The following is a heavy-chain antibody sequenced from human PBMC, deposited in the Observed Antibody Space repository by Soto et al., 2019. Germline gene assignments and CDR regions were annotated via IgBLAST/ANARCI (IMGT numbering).Heavy chain of an antibody. D-gene: IGHD3-16*01. V-gene: IGHV4-31*03. J-gene: IGHJ4*02. Sequence: QVQLQESGPGLVKPSQTLSLTCTVSGGSISSGGYYWSWIRQHPGKGLEWIGYIYYSGSTYYNPSRKRRVTISGDTSKNQFSLKLSTVTAADTAVYYCARDNQRGGFFDYWGQGTLVTVSS. CDR3: ARDNQRGGFFDY. CDR1: GGSISSGGYY. CDR2: IYYSGST.